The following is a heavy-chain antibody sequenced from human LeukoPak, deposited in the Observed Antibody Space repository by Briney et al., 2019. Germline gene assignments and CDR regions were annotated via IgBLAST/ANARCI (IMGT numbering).Heavy chain of an antibody. CDR2: IIPIFGTA. J-gene: IGHJ5*02. D-gene: IGHD2-15*01. CDR3: AGYCSGGSCYWDNGLDP. V-gene: IGHV1-69*13. CDR1: GGTFSSYA. Sequence: SVKVSCKASGGTFSSYAISWVRQAPGQGLEWMGGIIPIFGTANYAQKFQGRVTITADESTSTAYMELSSLRSEDTAVYYCAGYCSGGSCYWDNGLDPWGQGTLVTVSS.